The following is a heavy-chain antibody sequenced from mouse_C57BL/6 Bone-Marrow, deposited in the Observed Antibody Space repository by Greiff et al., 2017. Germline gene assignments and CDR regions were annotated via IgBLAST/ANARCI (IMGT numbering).Heavy chain of an antibody. J-gene: IGHJ2*01. V-gene: IGHV5-4*01. CDR1: GFTFSSYA. CDR2: ISAGGSYT. CDR3: ARDYFYYFDD. D-gene: IGHD1-1*01. Sequence: EVHLVESGGGLVKPGGSLKLSCAASGFTFSSYAMSWVRQTPEKRLEWVAPISAGGSYTYYPDNVKGRFTISRDNAKNNLYLQMSHLKAEDTAMYDCARDYFYYFDDWGQGTTLTVSS.